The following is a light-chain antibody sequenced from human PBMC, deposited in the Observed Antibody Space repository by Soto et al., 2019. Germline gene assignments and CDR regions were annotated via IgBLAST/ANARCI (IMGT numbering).Light chain of an antibody. CDR2: ATN. J-gene: IGLJ2*01. CDR1: SGSVSTSYY. Sequence: QTVVTQEPSFSVSPGETGTLTCGLNSGSVSTSYYPGWYQQTPGQAPRTLIYATNTRSSGVPDRFSGSILGNKAALTITGAQADDESDYYCVLYLGRGIVVFGGGTKLTVL. V-gene: IGLV8-61*01. CDR3: VLYLGRGIVV.